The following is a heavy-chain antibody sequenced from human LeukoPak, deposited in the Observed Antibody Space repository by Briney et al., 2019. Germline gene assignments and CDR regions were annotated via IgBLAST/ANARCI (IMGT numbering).Heavy chain of an antibody. V-gene: IGHV4-59*11. CDR2: IHYSGST. J-gene: IGHJ3*02. CDR1: GGSISGHY. Sequence: PSETLSLTCTVSGGSISGHYWSWIRQPPGKGLEWIGYIHYSGSTNCNPSLKSRVTISVDTPKNQFSLRLSSLTAADTAVYYCASQYVARDDAFDIWGQGTMVTVSS. D-gene: IGHD2-15*01. CDR3: ASQYVARDDAFDI.